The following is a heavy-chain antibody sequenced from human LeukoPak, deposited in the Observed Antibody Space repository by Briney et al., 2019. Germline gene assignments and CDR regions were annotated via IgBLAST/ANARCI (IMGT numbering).Heavy chain of an antibody. J-gene: IGHJ4*02. CDR2: IKQGGSQK. CDR3: ASDRFSSGDF. D-gene: IGHD6-19*01. CDR1: GFSFSNYW. V-gene: IGHV3-7*01. Sequence: GGSLRLSCVASGFSFSNYWMSWVRQAPGKGLEGVANIKQGGSQKNYVDSVKGRFTISRDNAKNSLYLQMNSLRAEDTAVYYCASDRFSSGDFWGQGTLVAVSS.